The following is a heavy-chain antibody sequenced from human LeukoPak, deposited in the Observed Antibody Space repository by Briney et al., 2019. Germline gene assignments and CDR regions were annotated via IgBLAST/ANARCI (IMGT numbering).Heavy chain of an antibody. D-gene: IGHD1-26*01. V-gene: IGHV4-59*08. CDR2: IYYSGST. Sequence: PSETLSLTCTVSGGSISSYYWSWIRQPPGKGLEWTGYIYYSGSTNYNPSLKSRVTISVDTSKNQFSLKLSSVTAADTAVYYCARHEGWEEGIDYWGQGTLVTVSS. CDR3: ARHEGWEEGIDY. J-gene: IGHJ4*02. CDR1: GGSISSYY.